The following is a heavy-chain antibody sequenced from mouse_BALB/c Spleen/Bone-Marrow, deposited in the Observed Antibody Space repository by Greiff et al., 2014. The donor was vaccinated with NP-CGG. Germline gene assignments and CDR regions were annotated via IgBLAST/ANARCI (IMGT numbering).Heavy chain of an antibody. J-gene: IGHJ3*01. CDR2: IDPANGNT. CDR1: GFNIKDTY. CDR3: ASYYYGRSSFAC. Sequence: VQLQQSGAELVKPGASVKLSCTAFGFNIKDTYIHWVKQRPEQGLEWIGRIDPANGNTKYDPKFQGKATITTDTSSNTAYLQLSSLTSEDTAVYYCASYYYGRSSFACWGQGTLVTVSA. D-gene: IGHD1-1*01. V-gene: IGHV14-3*02.